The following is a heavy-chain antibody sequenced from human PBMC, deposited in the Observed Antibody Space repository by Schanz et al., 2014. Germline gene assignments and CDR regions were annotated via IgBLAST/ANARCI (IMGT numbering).Heavy chain of an antibody. V-gene: IGHV3-23*01. D-gene: IGHD6-13*01. J-gene: IGHJ4*02. CDR1: GFTFSAYA. CDR2: INTGVNT. Sequence: EVQLLESGGGLVQPGGSLRLSCAAFGFTFSAYAMTWVRQAPGKGLEWVSAINTGVNTYYADSVRGRFTMSRDNSKNTLYLQMNSLRAGDAAVYYCARGLIAAAGGAFDYWGQGTLVAVSA. CDR3: ARGLIAAAGGAFDY.